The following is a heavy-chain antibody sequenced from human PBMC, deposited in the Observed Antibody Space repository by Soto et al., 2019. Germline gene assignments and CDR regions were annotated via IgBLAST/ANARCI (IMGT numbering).Heavy chain of an antibody. CDR2: IYATGTT. CDR3: VRYGTKTLRDWFDP. V-gene: IGHV4-4*07. Sequence: QVQLQESGPGLVKPSETLSLTCTVSGASISGFYWSWIRKSAGKGLEWIGRIYATGTTDYNPSLKSRAMMSVATSKKQFSLKLRSVAAAETAVYYCVRYGTKTLRDWFDPWGQGISVTVSS. CDR1: GASISGFY. J-gene: IGHJ5*02. D-gene: IGHD1-1*01.